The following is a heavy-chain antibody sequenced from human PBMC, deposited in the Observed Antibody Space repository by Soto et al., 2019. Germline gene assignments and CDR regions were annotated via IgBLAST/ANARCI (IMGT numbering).Heavy chain of an antibody. D-gene: IGHD2-15*01. V-gene: IGHV4-39*01. CDR3: ESSSGGSRKGMTD. Sequence: QLQLQESGPGLVKPSETMSLTCTVSGGSISSSSYYCGWSLQPPGRGLEWIGSTYYSGSTDYNPSLKSRVTISVYTSKNQFSLELSAVTAADTAVYYCESSSGGSRKGMTDWGQGTLVTVSS. J-gene: IGHJ4*02. CDR1: GGSISSSSYY. CDR2: TYYSGST.